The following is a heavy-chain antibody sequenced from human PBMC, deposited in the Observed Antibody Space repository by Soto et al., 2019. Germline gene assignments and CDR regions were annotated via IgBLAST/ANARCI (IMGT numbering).Heavy chain of an antibody. CDR3: ARDDHTYGVY. CDR1: GFSFRDYF. V-gene: IGHV3-11*01. J-gene: IGHJ4*02. Sequence: GESLKISCAASGFSFRDYFMSWLRQAPGKGLEWVSYIGPYGNSIYYADSVKGRFTISRDDATKSLHLHMYSLRTDDTAVYYCARDDHTYGVYWGQGTPVTVSS. CDR2: IGPYGNSI. D-gene: IGHD2-21*01.